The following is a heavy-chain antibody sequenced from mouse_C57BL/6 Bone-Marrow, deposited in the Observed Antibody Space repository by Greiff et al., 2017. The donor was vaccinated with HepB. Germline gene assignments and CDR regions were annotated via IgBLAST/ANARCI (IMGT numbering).Heavy chain of an antibody. CDR1: GYTFTSYW. D-gene: IGHD1-1*01. Sequence: VKLQESGAELVMPGASVKLSCKASGYTFTSYWMHWVKQRTGQGLEWIGEIDPSDSYTNYNQKFKGKSTLTVDKSSSTSYMQLSSLTSEDSAVYCFAREGLITCDVWGTGTTVTVSS. J-gene: IGHJ1*03. CDR2: IDPSDSYT. CDR3: AREGLITCDV. V-gene: IGHV1-69*01.